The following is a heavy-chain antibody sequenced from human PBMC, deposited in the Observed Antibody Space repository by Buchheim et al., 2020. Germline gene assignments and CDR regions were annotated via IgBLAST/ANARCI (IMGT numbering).Heavy chain of an antibody. J-gene: IGHJ1*01. CDR1: GYTFTSYA. D-gene: IGHD6-13*01. Sequence: QVQFVQSGAEVKKPGASVKVSCKASGYTFTSYALHWVRQAPGQRLEWMGWINAGHGNTKYSQKFQGRFTITRDTSASTAYLELSSLRSEDTAVYYCARTVSIAAAGDLEYFQHWGQGTL. V-gene: IGHV1-3*01. CDR3: ARTVSIAAAGDLEYFQH. CDR2: INAGHGNT.